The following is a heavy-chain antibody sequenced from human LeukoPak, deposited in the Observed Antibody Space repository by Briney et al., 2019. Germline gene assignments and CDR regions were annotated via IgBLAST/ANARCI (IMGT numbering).Heavy chain of an antibody. CDR3: ARDSGYNAFDY. V-gene: IGHV3-48*03. D-gene: IGHD5-12*01. J-gene: IGHJ4*02. CDR1: GFSFRTYE. CDR2: ISSSGSSI. Sequence: GGSLRLSCAASGFSFRTYEMNWVRQAPGKGLEWVSYISSSGSSIYFADSVKGRFTISRDNAKNSLYLQMNSLRAEDTAMYYCARDSGYNAFDYWGQGTLVTVSS.